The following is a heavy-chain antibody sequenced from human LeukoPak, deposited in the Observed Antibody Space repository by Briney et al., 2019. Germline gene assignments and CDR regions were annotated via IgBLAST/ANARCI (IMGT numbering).Heavy chain of an antibody. CDR3: AKPPGLVRAGNNWFDP. CDR2: ISGCGGST. J-gene: IGHJ5*02. Sequence: GGSLRLSCAASGFTFSSYAMSWVRQAPGKGLEWVSAISGCGGSTYYADSVKGRFTISRDNSKNPLYLQMNSLRAEDTAVYYCAKPPGLVRAGNNWFDPWGQGTPVTVSS. CDR1: GFTFSSYA. V-gene: IGHV3-23*01. D-gene: IGHD6-19*01.